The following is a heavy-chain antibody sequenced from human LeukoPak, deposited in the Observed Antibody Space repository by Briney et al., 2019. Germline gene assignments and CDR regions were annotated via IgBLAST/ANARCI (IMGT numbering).Heavy chain of an antibody. CDR1: GYTFTSYD. D-gene: IGHD3-10*01. CDR3: ARDLRQNYSNYVGLIWFGELSYYYYYYMDA. V-gene: IGHV1-8*01. CDR2: MNPNSGNT. J-gene: IGHJ6*03. Sequence: ASVKVSCKASGYTFTSYDITWVRQATGQGLEWMGWMNPNSGNTGYAQKFQGRVTMTRNTSISTAYMELSSLRSEDTAVYYCARDLRQNYSNYVGLIWFGELSYYYYYYMDAWGKGTTVTVSS.